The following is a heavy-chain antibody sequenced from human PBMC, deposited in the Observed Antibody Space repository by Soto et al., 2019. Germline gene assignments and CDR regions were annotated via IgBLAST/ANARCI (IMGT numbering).Heavy chain of an antibody. CDR3: ARGDWATDYYYYYYIDV. CDR1: GFTFSSYW. J-gene: IGHJ6*03. Sequence: PGGSLRLSCAASGFTFSSYWMHWVRQAPGKGLVWVSRLNGDGSSTSYADSVKGRFTNSRDNAKNTLYLQMNSLTADDTAVYYCARGDWATDYYYYYYIDVWGKGTTVTVSS. CDR2: LNGDGSST. D-gene: IGHD3-9*01. V-gene: IGHV3-74*01.